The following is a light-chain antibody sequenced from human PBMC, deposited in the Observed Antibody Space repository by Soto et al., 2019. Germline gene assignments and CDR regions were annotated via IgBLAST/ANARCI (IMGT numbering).Light chain of an antibody. V-gene: IGKV1-8*01. CDR3: QQYYSYPPST. Sequence: AIRMTQSPSSFSASTGDRVTITCRASQGISSYLAWYQQKPGKAPKLLIYAASTLQSGVPSRFSGSGSGTDFTLTISCLQSEDVATYYCQQYYSYPPSTFGQGTKLEIK. CDR2: AAS. CDR1: QGISSY. J-gene: IGKJ2*01.